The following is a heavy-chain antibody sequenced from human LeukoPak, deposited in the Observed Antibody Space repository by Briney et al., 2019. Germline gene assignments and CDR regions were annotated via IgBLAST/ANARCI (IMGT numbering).Heavy chain of an antibody. CDR3: ARDRDEGYDAFDI. Sequence: GGPLRLSCAASGFTFSSYWMSWVRQAPGKGLEWVANIKQDGSEKYYVDSVKGRFTISRDNAKNSLYLQMNSLRAEDTAVYYCARDRDEGYDAFDIWGQGTMVTVSS. D-gene: IGHD3-10*01. CDR2: IKQDGSEK. V-gene: IGHV3-7*01. CDR1: GFTFSSYW. J-gene: IGHJ3*02.